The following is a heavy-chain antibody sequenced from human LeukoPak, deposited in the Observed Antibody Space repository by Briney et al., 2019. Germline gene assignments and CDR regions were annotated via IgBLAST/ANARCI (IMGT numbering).Heavy chain of an antibody. CDR2: INPSGGST. J-gene: IGHJ5*02. CDR1: GYTFTSYY. V-gene: IGHV1-46*01. D-gene: IGHD5-18*01. CDR3: ARDGPGYSYGRNWFDP. Sequence: GASVKASCKASGYTFTSYYMHWVRQAPGQGLEWMGIINPSGGSTSYAQKFQGRVTMTRDMSTSTVYMELSSLRSEDTAVYYCARDGPGYSYGRNWFDPWGQGTLVTVSS.